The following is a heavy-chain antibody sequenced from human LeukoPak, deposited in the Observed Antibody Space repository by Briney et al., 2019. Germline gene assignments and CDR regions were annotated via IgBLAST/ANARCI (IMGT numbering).Heavy chain of an antibody. D-gene: IGHD6-13*01. CDR2: INPNSGGT. Sequence: ASVKVSCEASGYTFTGYYMHWVRQAPGQGLEWMGRINPNSGGTNYAQKFQDRVTMTRDTSISTAYMELSRLRSDDTAVYYCARVGGIAAAGTNEGRNYWGQGTLVTVSS. J-gene: IGHJ4*02. CDR3: ARVGGIAAAGTNEGRNY. V-gene: IGHV1-2*06. CDR1: GYTFTGYY.